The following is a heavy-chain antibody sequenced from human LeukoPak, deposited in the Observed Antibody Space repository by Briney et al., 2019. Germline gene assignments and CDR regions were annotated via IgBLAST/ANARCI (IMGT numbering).Heavy chain of an antibody. CDR2: INPNSGGT. J-gene: IGHJ4*02. V-gene: IGHV1-2*02. CDR1: GYTFTDYF. CDR3: ARDYDANSDLDY. D-gene: IGHD4-23*01. Sequence: ASVKVSCKASGYTFTDYFMQWVRQAPGQRLEWMGWINPNSGGTSYAQKFQGRVSMTRDTSISTAYMELSRLTSDDTAVYYCARDYDANSDLDYWGQGTLVTVSS.